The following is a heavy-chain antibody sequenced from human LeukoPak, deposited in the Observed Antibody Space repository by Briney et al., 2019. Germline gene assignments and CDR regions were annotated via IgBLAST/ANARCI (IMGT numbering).Heavy chain of an antibody. CDR3: ARRSSSPEFYYYSGMDV. Sequence: GASVKVSCKASGYTFTSYGISWVRQAPGQGLEWMGWISAYNGNTNYAQKLQGRVTMTTDTSTSTAYMELRSLRSDDTAVYYCARRSSSPEFYYYSGMDVWGQGTTVTVSS. J-gene: IGHJ6*02. CDR2: ISAYNGNT. D-gene: IGHD6-13*01. CDR1: GYTFTSYG. V-gene: IGHV1-18*01.